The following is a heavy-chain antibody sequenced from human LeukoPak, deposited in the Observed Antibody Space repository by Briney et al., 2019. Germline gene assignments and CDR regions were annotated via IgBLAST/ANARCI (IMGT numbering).Heavy chain of an antibody. CDR1: GGSFSLYF. CDR2: ITYSGRT. J-gene: IGHJ4*01. CDR3: APIFGDYSDFDS. Sequence: PSETLSLTCAVYGGSFSLYFWSWIRQPPGKGLEWIGEITYSGRTNYNPSLKSRVTISVDTSKNQFSLRLSSVTAADTAVYYCAPIFGDYSDFDSWGQGTLVTVSS. D-gene: IGHD4-17*01. V-gene: IGHV4-34*01.